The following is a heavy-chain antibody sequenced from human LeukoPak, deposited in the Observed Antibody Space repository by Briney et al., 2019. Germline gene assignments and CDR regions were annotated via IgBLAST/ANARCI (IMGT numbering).Heavy chain of an antibody. Sequence: GGSLRLSCAASGFSFSRYAMTWVRQAPGKRLEWVSVISGGGDRVDYAESVKGRFTISRDNSRNTLYLQMNSLRAEDTAVYYCARDPYSGTYGDTYYYYMDVWGKGTTVTISS. CDR3: ARDPYSGTYGDTYYYYMDV. CDR2: ISGGGDRV. V-gene: IGHV3-23*01. J-gene: IGHJ6*03. CDR1: GFSFSRYA. D-gene: IGHD1-26*01.